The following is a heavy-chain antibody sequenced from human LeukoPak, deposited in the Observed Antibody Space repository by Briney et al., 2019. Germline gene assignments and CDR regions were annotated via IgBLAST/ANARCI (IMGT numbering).Heavy chain of an antibody. CDR2: ISGSGGST. Sequence: GGSLRLSCAASGFTFSSYSMNWVRQAPGKGLEWVSAISGSGGSTYYADSVKGRFTISRDNSKNTLYLQMNSLRAEDTAVYYCAKVGFFVVVAATFDYWGQGTLVTVSS. CDR3: AKVGFFVVVAATFDY. CDR1: GFTFSSYS. D-gene: IGHD2-15*01. V-gene: IGHV3-23*01. J-gene: IGHJ4*02.